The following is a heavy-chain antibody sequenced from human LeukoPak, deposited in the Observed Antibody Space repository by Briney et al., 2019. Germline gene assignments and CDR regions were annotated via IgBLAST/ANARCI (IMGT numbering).Heavy chain of an antibody. V-gene: IGHV3-53*01. CDR1: GFTVSSNY. J-gene: IGHJ3*01. CDR2: LYSAGNT. CDR3: ARGPIVGTTNKGAFDV. Sequence: GGSLRLSCAASGFTVSSNYMTRVRQAPGKGLEWVSVLYSAGNTFYADSVKGRFTISRDNSKNTLYLQMSSLRVEDTAVYYCARGPIVGTTNKGAFDVWGQGTMVTVSS. D-gene: IGHD1-26*01.